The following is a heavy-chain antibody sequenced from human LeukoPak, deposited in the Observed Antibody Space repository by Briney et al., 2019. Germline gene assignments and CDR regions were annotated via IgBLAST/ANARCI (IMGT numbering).Heavy chain of an antibody. D-gene: IGHD5-24*01. CDR1: GYTFTGYY. CDR2: INLNSGGT. CDR3: SRDEMENGYFDY. J-gene: IGHJ4*02. V-gene: IGHV1-2*02. Sequence: ASVKVSCKASGYTFTGYYMHWVRQAPGQGLEGMGWINLNSGGTNYALQSQGRVTMNRDTCISTAYMELSRLRSDDRGVDYGSRDEMENGYFDYWGQGTLVTVSS.